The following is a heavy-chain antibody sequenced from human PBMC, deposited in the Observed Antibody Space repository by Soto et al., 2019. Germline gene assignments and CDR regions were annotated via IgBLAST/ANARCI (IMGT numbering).Heavy chain of an antibody. CDR1: GFTFSSYS. V-gene: IGHV3-21*01. CDR2: ISSSSTYI. CDR3: ARDYYGSGSEDLNWFDP. Sequence: PGGSLRLSCAASGFTFSSYSMNWVRQAPGKGLEWVSSISSSSTYIYYADSVKGRFTISRDNAKNSLYLQMNSLRAEDTAVYYCARDYYGSGSEDLNWFDPWGQGTLVTVSS. J-gene: IGHJ5*02. D-gene: IGHD3-10*01.